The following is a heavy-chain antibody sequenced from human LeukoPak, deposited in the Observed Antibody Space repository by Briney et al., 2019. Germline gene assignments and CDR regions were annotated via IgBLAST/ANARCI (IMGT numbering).Heavy chain of an antibody. D-gene: IGHD1-1*01. Sequence: PGGSLRLSCAASGFTFNNYWMTWVRQAPGKGLEWVANIKTDGSQIYYVDSVKGRFTISRDNAKNSLYLQMSSLRAEDTAVYYCARDLNWETYWGQGTLVTVSS. J-gene: IGHJ4*02. CDR3: ARDLNWETY. CDR2: IKTDGSQI. CDR1: GFTFNNYW. V-gene: IGHV3-7*01.